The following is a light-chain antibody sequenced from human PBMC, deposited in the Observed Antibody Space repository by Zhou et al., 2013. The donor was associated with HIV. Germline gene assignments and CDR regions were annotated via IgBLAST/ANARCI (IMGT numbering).Light chain of an antibody. CDR1: QGISKW. V-gene: IGKV1-17*03. CDR3: LQHYGYPYT. CDR2: GAS. J-gene: IGKJ2*01. Sequence: DIQMTQSPSSVSASVGDRITITCRASQGISKWLAWFQQQPGKVPKRLIYGASSLHSGVPSRFSGGGSGTEFILTISSLQPEDFATYYCLQHYGYPYTFGQGTKLEL.